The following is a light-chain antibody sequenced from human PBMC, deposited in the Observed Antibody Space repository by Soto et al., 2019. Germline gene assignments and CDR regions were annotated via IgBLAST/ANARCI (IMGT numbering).Light chain of an antibody. CDR1: QSVSSN. V-gene: IGKV3-15*01. CDR3: LHYNKWPRWT. CDR2: DAS. J-gene: IGKJ1*01. Sequence: IVMTQSPATLSVSPGERATLSCRASQSVSSNLAWYQQKPGQAPRLLIYDASSRATGIPARFSGSGSGTEFTLTISSLQSEDFAVYYCLHYNKWPRWTFGQGTKVDIK.